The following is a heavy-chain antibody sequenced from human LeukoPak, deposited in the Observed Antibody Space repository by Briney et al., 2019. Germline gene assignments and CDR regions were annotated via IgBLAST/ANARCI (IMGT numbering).Heavy chain of an antibody. J-gene: IGHJ5*02. Sequence: SETLSLTCAVYGGSFSGYYWSWIRQPPGKGLEWVGEINHSGSTNYNPSPKSRGTISADTSKNQFSLKLSSVTAADTAVYYCARKDIVVVPAAIPGNWFDPWGQGTLVTVSS. V-gene: IGHV4-34*01. D-gene: IGHD2-2*02. CDR1: GGSFSGYY. CDR2: INHSGST. CDR3: ARKDIVVVPAAIPGNWFDP.